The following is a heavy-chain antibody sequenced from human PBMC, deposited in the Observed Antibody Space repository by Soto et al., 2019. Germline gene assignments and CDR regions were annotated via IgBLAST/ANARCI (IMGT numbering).Heavy chain of an antibody. CDR3: ARHSSTIQGMDV. J-gene: IGHJ6*02. V-gene: IGHV5-10-1*01. D-gene: IGHD3-9*01. CDR2: IYPSDSYT. CDR1: RYSFTSYL. Sequence: XESLKISWKGSRYSFTSYLISWVRQMPGKGLEWMGSIYPSDSYTNYSPSFQGHVTISADKSISTAYLQWSSLKASDTAMYYCARHSSTIQGMDVWGQGTTVTVSS.